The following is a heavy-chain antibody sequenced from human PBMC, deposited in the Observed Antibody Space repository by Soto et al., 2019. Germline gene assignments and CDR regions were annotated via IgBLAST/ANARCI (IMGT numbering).Heavy chain of an antibody. CDR1: GFIFSRYA. CDR3: AKAPNWNHESGYFDY. D-gene: IGHD1-1*01. V-gene: IGHV3-23*01. J-gene: IGHJ4*02. Sequence: GGSLRLSCAASGFIFSRYAMSWVRQAPGKGLEWVSTVSDSGTTAYYTDSVKGRFTISRDNSKNTLYLQMHSLRADDTAVYYCAKAPNWNHESGYFDYWGQGALVTVSS. CDR2: VSDSGTTA.